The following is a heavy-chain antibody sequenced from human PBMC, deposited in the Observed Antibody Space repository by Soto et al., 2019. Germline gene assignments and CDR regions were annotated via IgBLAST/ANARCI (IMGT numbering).Heavy chain of an antibody. J-gene: IGHJ3*02. D-gene: IGHD5-18*01. CDR1: GFTFSSYS. CDR2: ISSSSSYI. CDR3: ARDGMDTAMVSDAFDI. Sequence: KPGGSLRLSCAASGFTFSSYSMNWVRQAPGKGLEWVSSISSSSSYIYYADSVKGRFTISRDNAKNSLYLQMNSLRAEDTAVYYCARDGMDTAMVSDAFDIWGQGTMVTVSS. V-gene: IGHV3-21*01.